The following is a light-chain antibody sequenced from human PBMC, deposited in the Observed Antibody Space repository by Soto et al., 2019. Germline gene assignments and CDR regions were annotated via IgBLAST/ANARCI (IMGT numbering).Light chain of an antibody. J-gene: IGLJ2*01. V-gene: IGLV2-8*01. CDR3: TSYAGATTL. CDR1: SDDIGTYNF. CDR2: EVN. Sequence: QSALTQPPSASGSPGHSVTISCTGTSDDIGTYNFVSWYQQHPGKAPKLMIYEVNKRPAGVPGRFSGSKSGNTASLTVSGLQTDDEADYFCTSYAGATTLFGGGTKVTVL.